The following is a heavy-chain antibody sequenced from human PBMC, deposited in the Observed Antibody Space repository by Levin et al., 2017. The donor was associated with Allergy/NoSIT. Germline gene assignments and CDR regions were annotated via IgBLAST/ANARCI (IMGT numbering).Heavy chain of an antibody. D-gene: IGHD4-23*01. CDR3: ARGRTVVTPRYFDL. V-gene: IGHV4-31*03. J-gene: IGHJ2*01. Sequence: SETLSLTCTVSGGSISSGGYYWSWIRQHPGKGLEWIGYIYYSGSTYYNPSLKSRVTISVDTSKNQFSLKLSSVTAADTAVYYCARGRTVVTPRYFDLWGRGTLVTVSS. CDR1: GGSISSGGYY. CDR2: IYYSGST.